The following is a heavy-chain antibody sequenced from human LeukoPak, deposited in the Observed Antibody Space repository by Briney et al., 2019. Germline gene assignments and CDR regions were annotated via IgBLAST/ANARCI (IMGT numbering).Heavy chain of an antibody. CDR2: IYSSGST. Sequence: SETLSLTCTVSGGSISTYYWSWIRQPAGKGLEWIGRIYSSGSTDYNPSLKSRVTMSVDTSKNKFSLKLSSVTAADTAVYYCARGDSGYDPLFAYWGQGTLVTVSS. CDR3: ARGDSGYDPLFAY. D-gene: IGHD5-12*01. V-gene: IGHV4-4*07. CDR1: GGSISTYY. J-gene: IGHJ4*02.